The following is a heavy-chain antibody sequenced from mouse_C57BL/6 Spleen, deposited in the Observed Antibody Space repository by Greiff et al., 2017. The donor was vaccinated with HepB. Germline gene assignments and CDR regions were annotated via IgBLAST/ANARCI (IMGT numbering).Heavy chain of an antibody. V-gene: IGHV14-4*01. CDR3: TSLPPMDY. CDR2: IDPENGDT. D-gene: IGHD5-1*01. CDR1: GFNIKDDY. Sequence: EVQLKESGAELVRPGASVKLSCTASGFNIKDDYMHWVKQRPEQGLEWIGWIDPENGDTEYASKFQGKATITADTSSNTAYLQLSSLTSEDTAVYYCTSLPPMDYWGQGTSVTVSS. J-gene: IGHJ4*01.